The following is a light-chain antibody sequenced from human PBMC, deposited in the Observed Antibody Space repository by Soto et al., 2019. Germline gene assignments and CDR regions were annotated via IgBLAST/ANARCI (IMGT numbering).Light chain of an antibody. CDR1: SSDVGGYNY. J-gene: IGLJ1*01. V-gene: IGLV2-14*01. Sequence: QSALTQPASVSGSPGQSITISCTGTSSDVGGYNYVSWYQQHPGKAPKLIIFEVSYRPSGISNRFSASKSGDTASLTISGLQADDEADYYCCSYTASRTHIFGSGTKVTVL. CDR2: EVS. CDR3: CSYTASRTHI.